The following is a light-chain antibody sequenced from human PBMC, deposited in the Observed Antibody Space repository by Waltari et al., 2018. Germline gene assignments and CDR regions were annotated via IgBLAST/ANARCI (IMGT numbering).Light chain of an antibody. CDR2: WAS. J-gene: IGKJ2*01. V-gene: IGKV4-1*01. CDR1: QNILYSSNNKNY. CDR3: HQYYSAPFA. Sequence: DIVMTQSPDSLTVSLGERATINCKSSQNILYSSNNKNYLAWYQQKPGQPPKLLIYWASTRESGVPDRFSGSGSGTDFTFTISSLQAEDVAVYYCHQYYSAPFAFGQGTKLEIK.